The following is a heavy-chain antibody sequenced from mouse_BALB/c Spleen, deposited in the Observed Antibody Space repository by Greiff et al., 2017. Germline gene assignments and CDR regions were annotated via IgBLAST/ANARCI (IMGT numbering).Heavy chain of an antibody. Sequence: VQLQQSGAELAKPGASVKMSCKASGYTFTSYWMHWVKQRPGQGLEWIGYINPSTGYTEYNQKFKDKATLTADKSSSTAYMQLSSLTSEDSAVYYCARVYYGSSCFAYWGQGTLVTVSA. CDR1: GYTFTSYW. D-gene: IGHD1-1*01. V-gene: IGHV1-7*01. CDR2: INPSTGYT. CDR3: ARVYYGSSCFAY. J-gene: IGHJ3*01.